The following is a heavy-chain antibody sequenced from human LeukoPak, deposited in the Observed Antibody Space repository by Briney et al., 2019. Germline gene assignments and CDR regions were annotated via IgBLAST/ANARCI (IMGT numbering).Heavy chain of an antibody. CDR2: ICQSGGS. CDR1: GASITTSGFY. J-gene: IGHJ4*02. CDR3: ARGTNPLYNWQHEGFDY. V-gene: IGHV4-30-2*01. Sequence: SETLSLTCSVSGASITTSGFYYTWIRQPPGKGLEWLGCICQSGGSFYNPSLKSRVTISIDRPNNQFSLKMTSVTAADTAVYYCARGTNPLYNWQHEGFDYWGQGTLIAVSS. D-gene: IGHD1-20*01.